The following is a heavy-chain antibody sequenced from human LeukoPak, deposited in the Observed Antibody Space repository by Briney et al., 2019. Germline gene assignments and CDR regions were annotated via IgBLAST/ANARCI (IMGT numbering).Heavy chain of an antibody. CDR2: IMPLFGTA. V-gene: IGHV1-69*05. CDR3: ASGTLGDGYGVGDYYQYMDV. Sequence: SVKVSCKASGGTFNSYAISWVRQAPGQGLEWMGGIMPLFGTANYAQEFQGRVTFTTDESASTAYMEVSSLRSEDTAVYYCASGTLGDGYGVGDYYQYMDVWGKGTTVTVSS. CDR1: GGTFNSYA. J-gene: IGHJ6*03. D-gene: IGHD5-24*01.